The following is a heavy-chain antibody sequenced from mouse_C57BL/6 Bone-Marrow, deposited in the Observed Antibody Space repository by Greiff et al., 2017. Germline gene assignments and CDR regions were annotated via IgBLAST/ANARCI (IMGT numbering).Heavy chain of an antibody. CDR3: AIYYGNLAWFAY. J-gene: IGHJ3*01. Sequence: QVQLQQPGAELVKPGASVKLSCKASGYTFTSYWMHWVKQRPGQGLEWIGMIHPNSGSTNYNEKLKSKATLTVDKSSSTAYMQLSSLTSEDSAVYYCAIYYGNLAWFAYWGQGTLVTVSA. CDR1: GYTFTSYW. V-gene: IGHV1-64*01. D-gene: IGHD2-1*01. CDR2: IHPNSGST.